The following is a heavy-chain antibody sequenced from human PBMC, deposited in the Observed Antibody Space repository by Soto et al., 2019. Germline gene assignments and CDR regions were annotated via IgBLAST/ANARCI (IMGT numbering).Heavy chain of an antibody. CDR2: IYYSGST. CDR1: GDSITSSRYY. V-gene: IGHV4-39*01. Sequence: QLQLQESGPGLVKPSETLSLTCSVFGDSITSSRYYWGWIRQSPQTGLEWIGSIYYSGSTFYNPSLKSRVTISVDTSKNQSSLKLTSVSAADTSLYFCARQTASIVRQGDFDYWGQGTLVTVSS. CDR3: ARQTASIVRQGDFDY. J-gene: IGHJ4*02. D-gene: IGHD2-2*01.